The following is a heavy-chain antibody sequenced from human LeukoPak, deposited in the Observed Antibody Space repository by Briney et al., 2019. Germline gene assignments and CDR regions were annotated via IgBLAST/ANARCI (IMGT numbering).Heavy chain of an antibody. CDR2: IKQDGSEK. D-gene: IGHD1-26*01. V-gene: IGHV3-7*01. J-gene: IGHJ4*02. CDR3: ARPSLNSGSYFDY. CDR1: GFTFSSYW. Sequence: GGSLRLSCAASGFTFSSYWMSWVRQAPGKGLEWVANIKQDGSEKYYVDSVKGRFTISRDDAKNSLYLQMNSLRAEDTAVYYCARPSLNSGSYFDYWGQGILVTVSS.